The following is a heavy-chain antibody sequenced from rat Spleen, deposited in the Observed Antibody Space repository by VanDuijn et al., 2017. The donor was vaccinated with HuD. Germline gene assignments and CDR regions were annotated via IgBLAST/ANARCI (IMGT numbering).Heavy chain of an antibody. CDR1: GFTFSHYG. CDR3: ARRHYGYTDYFDY. D-gene: IGHD1-11*01. J-gene: IGHJ2*01. Sequence: EVQLVESGGDLVQPGRSLKLTCAASGFTFSHYGMAWVRQAPTKGLEWVATLSYDGHTTYYRDSVKGRFAISRYIAKSTLYLQMYSLGSEDTATYYCARRHYGYTDYFDYWGQGVMVTVSS. CDR2: LSYDGHTT. V-gene: IGHV5-29*01.